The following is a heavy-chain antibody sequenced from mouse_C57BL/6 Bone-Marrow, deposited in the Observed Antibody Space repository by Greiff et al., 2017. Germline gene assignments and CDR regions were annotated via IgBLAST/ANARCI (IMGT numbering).Heavy chain of an antibody. D-gene: IGHD1-1*02. CDR1: GYTFTSYW. V-gene: IGHV1-59*01. CDR2: IDPSDSYT. Sequence: QVQLQQPGAELVRPGTSVKLSCKASGYTFTSYWMHWVKQRPGQGLEWIGVIDPSDSYTNYNQKFKGKATVTVDTSSSTAYMQLSSLTSEDSAVYYCARPGGSPFDYWGQGTTLTVSS. CDR3: ARPGGSPFDY. J-gene: IGHJ2*01.